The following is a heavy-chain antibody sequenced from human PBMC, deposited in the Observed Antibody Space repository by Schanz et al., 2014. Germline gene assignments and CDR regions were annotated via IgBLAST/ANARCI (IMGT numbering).Heavy chain of an antibody. V-gene: IGHV3-30*03. D-gene: IGHD2-21*01. J-gene: IGHJ4*02. CDR2: ISYDGSNE. CDR1: GFTFSHYG. CDR3: AGAWGDCGGDCYSRGDYLVY. Sequence: QVQLVESGGGVVQPGRSQRLSCAASGFTFSHYGMHWVRQAPGKGLEWVAVISYDGSNEYYADSVKGRFTISRDNSKNTLFLQMSSLKAEDTAVYYCAGAWGDCGGDCYSRGDYLVYWGQGTLVTVSS.